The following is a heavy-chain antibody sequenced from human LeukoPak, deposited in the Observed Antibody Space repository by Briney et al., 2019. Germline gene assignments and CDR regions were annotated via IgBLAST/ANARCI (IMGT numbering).Heavy chain of an antibody. V-gene: IGHV3-15*01. Sequence: GTLSLTCAVSGDSINNNNWWSWVRQSPGKGLEWVGRIKSKTDGGTTDYAAPVKGRFTISRDDSKNTLYLQMNSLKTEDTAVYYCTTAYYYGSGSFDYWGQGTLVTVSS. CDR2: IKSKTDGGTT. CDR1: GDSINNNNW. J-gene: IGHJ4*02. D-gene: IGHD3-10*01. CDR3: TTAYYYGSGSFDY.